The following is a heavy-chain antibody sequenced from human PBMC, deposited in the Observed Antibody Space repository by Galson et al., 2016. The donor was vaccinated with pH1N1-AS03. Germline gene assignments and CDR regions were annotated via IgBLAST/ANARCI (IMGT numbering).Heavy chain of an antibody. J-gene: IGHJ4*02. CDR2: IKQDGSEK. CDR3: FEINNG. D-gene: IGHD2-8*01. Sequence: SLRLSCAASGFTFNRSWMNWVRQAPGKGLVWVANIKQDGSEKYYVDSVKGRFTISRDNAKNSLYLQMNSLRAEDTAVYYCFEINNGGGQGTLVTVSS. V-gene: IGHV3-7*01. CDR1: GFTFNRSW.